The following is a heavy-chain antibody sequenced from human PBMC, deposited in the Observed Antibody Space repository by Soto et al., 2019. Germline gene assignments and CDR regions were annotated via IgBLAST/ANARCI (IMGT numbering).Heavy chain of an antibody. CDR2: IYPSDSQT. D-gene: IGHD4-17*01. CDR3: ARHGFYGDYSSNYFDP. Sequence: PGESLKISFKGSGYSFSNWWIAWVRQMPGKGLEYMGIIYPSDSQTRYSPSFQGQVTISADKSISTAYLQWSSLKASDTAIYYCARHGFYGDYSSNYFDPWGQGTLVTVSS. CDR1: GYSFSNWW. J-gene: IGHJ5*02. V-gene: IGHV5-51*01.